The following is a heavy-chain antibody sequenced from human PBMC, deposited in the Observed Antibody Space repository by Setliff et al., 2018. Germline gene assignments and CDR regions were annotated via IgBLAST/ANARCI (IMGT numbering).Heavy chain of an antibody. V-gene: IGHV4-59*01. CDR1: DGSLSTYY. J-gene: IGHJ4*02. D-gene: IGHD5-12*01. CDR3: ARGGTFRYFGF. Sequence: SETLSLTCTVSDGSLSTYYWSWIRQPPGKGLEFIGYVYYSGTANYSPSLRSRLTISVDTSKNQFSLKLRSVTAADTAVYYCARGGTFRYFGFWGQGAPVTVSS. CDR2: VYYSGTA.